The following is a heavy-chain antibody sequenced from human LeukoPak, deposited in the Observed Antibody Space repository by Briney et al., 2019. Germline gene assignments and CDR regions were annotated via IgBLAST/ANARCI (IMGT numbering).Heavy chain of an antibody. Sequence: GGSLRLSCAASGCTFSSYAMSWVRQAPGKGLEWISAISGSGGSTYYADSVKGRFTISRDNSKNTLYLQMNSLRAEDTAVYYCAKGGFSSKFEGFDPWGQGTLVTVSS. J-gene: IGHJ5*02. CDR2: ISGSGGST. V-gene: IGHV3-23*01. D-gene: IGHD6-13*01. CDR3: AKGGFSSKFEGFDP. CDR1: GCTFSSYA.